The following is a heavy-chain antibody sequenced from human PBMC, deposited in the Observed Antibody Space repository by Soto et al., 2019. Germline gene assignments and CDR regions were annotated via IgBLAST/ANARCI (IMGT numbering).Heavy chain of an antibody. CDR2: IDPSDSYT. D-gene: IGHD2-15*01. V-gene: IGHV5-10-1*01. CDR1: GYSFTSYC. Sequence: GESLKISCNGSGYSFTSYCISLVHQMPGKGLEWMGRIDPSDSYTNYSPSFQGHVTISADKSISTAYLQWSSLKASDTAMYYCARHEAYCSGGSCYDYYYGMDVWGQGTTVT. J-gene: IGHJ6*02. CDR3: ARHEAYCSGGSCYDYYYGMDV.